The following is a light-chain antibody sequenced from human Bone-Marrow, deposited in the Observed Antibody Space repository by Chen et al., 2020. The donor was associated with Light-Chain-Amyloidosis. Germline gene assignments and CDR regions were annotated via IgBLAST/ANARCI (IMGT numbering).Light chain of an antibody. V-gene: IGLV2-14*01. CDR2: EVN. J-gene: IGLJ1*01. CDR1: SSDVGYYNY. Sequence: SALTQPASVSGSPGQSITISCTGTSSDVGYYNYVSWYQQYPGKAPKLVMSEVNKRPSGVSNRFSGSKSGNTASLTISRLQAEDEADYYCSSYTSSSLPYVFGTGTKVTVL. CDR3: SSYTSSSLPYV.